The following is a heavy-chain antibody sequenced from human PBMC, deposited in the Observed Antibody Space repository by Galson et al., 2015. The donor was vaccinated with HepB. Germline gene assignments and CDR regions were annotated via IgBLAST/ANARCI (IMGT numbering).Heavy chain of an antibody. V-gene: IGHV4-30-2*01. D-gene: IGHD2-21*02. CDR1: GGSISSGGYS. CDR3: AAAHRCGGDCYSSFDY. J-gene: IGHJ4*02. CDR2: IYHSGST. Sequence: QLQLQESGSGLVKPSQTLSLTCAVSGGSISSGGYSWSWIRQPPGKGLEWIGYIYHSGSTYYNPSLKSRVTISVDRSKNQFSLKLSSVTAADTAVYYCAAAHRCGGDCYSSFDYWGQGTLVTVSS.